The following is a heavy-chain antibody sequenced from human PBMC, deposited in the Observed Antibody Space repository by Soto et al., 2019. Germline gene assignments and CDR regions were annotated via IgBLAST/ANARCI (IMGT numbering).Heavy chain of an antibody. Sequence: GGSLRLSCAASGLTFSSYAMSLVRQAPGKGLEWVSAISGSGGSTYYADSVKGRFTISRDNSKNTLYLQMNSLRAEDTAVYYCPKSPYSSGWTNWFGPWGQGTLVTVSS. D-gene: IGHD6-19*01. J-gene: IGHJ5*02. V-gene: IGHV3-23*01. CDR1: GLTFSSYA. CDR3: PKSPYSSGWTNWFGP. CDR2: ISGSGGST.